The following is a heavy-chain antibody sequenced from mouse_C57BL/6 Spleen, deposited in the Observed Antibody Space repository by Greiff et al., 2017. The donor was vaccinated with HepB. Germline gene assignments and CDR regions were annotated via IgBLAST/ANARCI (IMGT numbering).Heavy chain of an antibody. Sequence: EVHLVESGGGLVKPGGSLKLSCAASGFTFSDYGMHWVRQAPEKGLEWVAYISSGSSTIYYADTVKGRFTISRDNAKNTLFLQMTSLRSEDTAMYYCARWAVGYAMDYWGQGTSVTVYS. CDR1: GFTFSDYG. D-gene: IGHD1-1*01. J-gene: IGHJ4*01. CDR2: ISSGSSTI. V-gene: IGHV5-17*01. CDR3: ARWAVGYAMDY.